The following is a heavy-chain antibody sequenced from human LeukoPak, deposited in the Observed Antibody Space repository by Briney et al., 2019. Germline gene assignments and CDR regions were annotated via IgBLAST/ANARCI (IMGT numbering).Heavy chain of an antibody. V-gene: IGHV4-31*03. Sequence: SETLSLTCTVSGVSISSGGYYWSWIRQHPGKGLEWIGYIYYSGSTYYNPSLKSRVTISVDTSKYQFSLKLSSVTAADTAVYYCARGGGLYFDYWGQGTLVTVSS. CDR3: ARGGGLYFDY. CDR1: GVSISSGGYY. CDR2: IYYSGST. J-gene: IGHJ4*02.